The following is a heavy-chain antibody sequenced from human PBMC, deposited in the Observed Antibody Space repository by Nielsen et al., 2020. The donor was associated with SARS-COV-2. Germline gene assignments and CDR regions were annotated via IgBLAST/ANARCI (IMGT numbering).Heavy chain of an antibody. J-gene: IGHJ5*02. CDR2: MNTNTGGP. D-gene: IGHD3-10*01. Sequence: ASVKVSCKASGYTFSHYVINWVRQAPGQGLEWMGWMNTNTGGPMYAQDFTGRFVFSLDSSVSTAYLHISGLKPEDTAVYYCARGGIALVRGTPERFDPWGQGTLVTVSS. V-gene: IGHV7-4-1*02. CDR3: ARGGIALVRGTPERFDP. CDR1: GYTFSHYV.